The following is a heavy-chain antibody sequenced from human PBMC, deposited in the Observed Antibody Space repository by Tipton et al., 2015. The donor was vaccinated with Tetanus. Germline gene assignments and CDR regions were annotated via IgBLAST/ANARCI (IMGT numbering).Heavy chain of an antibody. D-gene: IGHD3-22*01. CDR2: ISGSGGST. V-gene: IGHV3-23*01. J-gene: IGHJ4*02. CDR3: AKDSPYSYYYDSSGYTDY. CDR1: GFTFSSYA. Sequence: GSLRLSCAASGFTFSSYAMSWVRQAPGKGLEWVSAISGSGGSTYYADSVKGRFTISRDNSKNTLYLQMNSLRAEDTAVYYCAKDSPYSYYYDSSGYTDYWGQGTLVTVSS.